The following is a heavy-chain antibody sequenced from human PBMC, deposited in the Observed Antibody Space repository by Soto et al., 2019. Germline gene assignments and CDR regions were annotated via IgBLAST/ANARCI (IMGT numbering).Heavy chain of an antibody. CDR2: IKSDGTT. CDR1: GFIINNYA. V-gene: IGHV3-23*01. Sequence: EVQLLESGGGLVQPGGSLRLSCAASGFIINNYAFNWVRQAPGEGLEWVSGIKSDGTTYYADSVKGRCTISRDDSKNTLFLQMNSLRAEDTALYYCANTNVGYGIYYMDVWGKGTTVTVSS. D-gene: IGHD2-8*01. CDR3: ANTNVGYGIYYMDV. J-gene: IGHJ6*03.